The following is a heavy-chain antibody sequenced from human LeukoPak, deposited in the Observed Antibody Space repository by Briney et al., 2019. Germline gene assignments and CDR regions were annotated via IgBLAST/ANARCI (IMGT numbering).Heavy chain of an antibody. V-gene: IGHV4-59*01. Sequence: SETLSPTGTVSGGSISSYYWSWIRQPPGKGLEWIGYIYYSGSTNYNPSLKSRVTISVDTSKNQFSLKLSSVTAADTAVYYCARGDSSSWYGNYWGQGTLVTVSS. CDR2: IYYSGST. D-gene: IGHD6-13*01. CDR3: ARGDSSSWYGNY. CDR1: GGSISSYY. J-gene: IGHJ4*02.